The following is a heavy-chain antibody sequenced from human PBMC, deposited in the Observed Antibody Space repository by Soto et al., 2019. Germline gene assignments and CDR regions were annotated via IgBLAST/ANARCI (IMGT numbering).Heavy chain of an antibody. V-gene: IGHV3-49*03. CDR3: TRHSHAVAGLLLIPYFDY. Sequence: PGGSLRLSCTASGFTFGDYAMSWFRQAPGKGLEWVGFIRSKAYGGTTEYAASVKGRFTISRDDSKSIAYLQMNSLKTEDTAVYYCTRHSHAVAGLLLIPYFDYWGQGTLVTVSS. CDR2: IRSKAYGGTT. D-gene: IGHD6-19*01. J-gene: IGHJ4*02. CDR1: GFTFGDYA.